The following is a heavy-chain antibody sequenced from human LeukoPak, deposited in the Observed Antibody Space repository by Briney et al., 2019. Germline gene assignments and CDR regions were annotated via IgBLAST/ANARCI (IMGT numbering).Heavy chain of an antibody. V-gene: IGHV3-30*03. CDR3: ATDGYYYDSSGYYYGGFDY. J-gene: IGHJ4*02. CDR1: GFTFSSYG. CDR2: ISYDGSNK. D-gene: IGHD3-22*01. Sequence: GRSLRLSCAASGFTFSSYGMHWVRQAPGKGLEWVAVISYDGSNKYYADSVKGRFTISRDNSKNTLYLQMNSLRAEDTAVYYCATDGYYYDSSGYYYGGFDYWGQGTLVTVSS.